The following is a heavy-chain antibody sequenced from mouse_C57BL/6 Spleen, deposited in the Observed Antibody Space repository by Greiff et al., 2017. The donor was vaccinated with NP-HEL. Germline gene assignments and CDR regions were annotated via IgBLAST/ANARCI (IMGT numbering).Heavy chain of an antibody. CDR2: IYPRSGNT. J-gene: IGHJ2*01. D-gene: IGHD1-1*01. CDR1: GYTFTSYG. V-gene: IGHV1-81*01. CDR3: ARVTTEVARLYFDY. Sequence: VQLQQSGAELARPGASVKLSCKASGYTFTSYGISWVKQRTGQGLEWIGEIYPRSGNTYYNEKFKGKATLTADKSSRTAYMELRSLTSEDSAVYFCARVTTEVARLYFDYWGQGTTLTVSS.